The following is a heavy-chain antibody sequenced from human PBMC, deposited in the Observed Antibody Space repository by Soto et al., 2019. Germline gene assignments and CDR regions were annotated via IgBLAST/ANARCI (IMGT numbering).Heavy chain of an antibody. CDR2: INPNSGGT. CDR3: AGLGYCSGGSCPGDY. V-gene: IGHV1-2*02. Sequence: ASVKVFCKASGYTFTGYYMHWVRQAPGQGLEWMGWINPNSGGTNYAQKFQGRVTMTRDTSISTAYMELSRLRSDDTAVYYCAGLGYCSGGSCPGDYWGQGTLVTVSS. D-gene: IGHD2-15*01. J-gene: IGHJ4*02. CDR1: GYTFTGYY.